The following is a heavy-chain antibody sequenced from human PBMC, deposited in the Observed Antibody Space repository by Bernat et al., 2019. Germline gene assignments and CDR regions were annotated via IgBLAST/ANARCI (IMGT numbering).Heavy chain of an antibody. J-gene: IGHJ6*03. CDR1: GFTFSDYY. CDR2: ISISSSYT. Sequence: QVQLVESGGGLVKPGGSLRLSCAASGFTFSDYYMSLICHALGKTLDWVSYISISSSYTNYEEFVKGRFTISRDNDKNSMYLPMNSQRAEDTAVYYWARCASTSAPYMDVWGKETSVTVSS. CDR3: ARCASTSAPYMDV. V-gene: IGHV3-11*05.